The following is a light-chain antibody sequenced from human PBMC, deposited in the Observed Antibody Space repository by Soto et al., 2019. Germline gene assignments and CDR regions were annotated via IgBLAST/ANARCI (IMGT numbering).Light chain of an antibody. CDR2: DVS. J-gene: IGLJ1*01. CDR1: SSDVGGYNY. V-gene: IGLV2-14*01. Sequence: QSALTQPASVSGSPGQSITISCTGTSSDVGGYNYVSWYQQHPGKAPKLMIYDVSNRPSGVSNRFSGSKSGNTASLTISGLQAEYEADYYCSSYTSSRGVFRTGTKVTVL. CDR3: SSYTSSRGV.